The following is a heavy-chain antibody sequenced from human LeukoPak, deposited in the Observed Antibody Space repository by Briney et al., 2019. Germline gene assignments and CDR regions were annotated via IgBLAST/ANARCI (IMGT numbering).Heavy chain of an antibody. CDR1: LGTLSRYA. CDR2: IFPIFGTA. Sequence: ASVKVSPKASLGTLSRYAISCVRQAPRQEREWVGGIFPIFGTANDAQKFQGRVTITADESTSTAYMELSSLRTEDTAVYYCARGPVSVVVPAAIPSAEYFQHWGQGTLVTVSS. CDR3: ARGPVSVVVPAAIPSAEYFQH. D-gene: IGHD2-2*02. J-gene: IGHJ1*01. V-gene: IGHV1-69*13.